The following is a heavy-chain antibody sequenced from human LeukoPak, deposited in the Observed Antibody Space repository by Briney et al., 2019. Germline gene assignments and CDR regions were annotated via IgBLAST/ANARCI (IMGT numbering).Heavy chain of an antibody. CDR1: GFTFSSYH. V-gene: IGHV3-30-3*01. J-gene: IGHJ4*02. CDR2: ISYDGNNK. D-gene: IGHD6-19*01. Sequence: QTGGSLRLFCAASGFTFSSYHIHWVRQAPGKGLEWVAVISYDGNNKYYADSVKGRFTISRDNSQNTLYLQMNNLRIEDTALYYCARGGNGWSLSYYFDYWGQGTLLTVSS. CDR3: ARGGNGWSLSYYFDY.